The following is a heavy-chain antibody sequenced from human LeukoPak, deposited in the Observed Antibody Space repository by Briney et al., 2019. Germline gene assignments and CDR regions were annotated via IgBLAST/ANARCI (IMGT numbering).Heavy chain of an antibody. CDR3: AREEGLYGDYDY. D-gene: IGHD4-17*01. CDR1: GFTFSSYA. V-gene: IGHV3-30-3*01. CDR2: ISYDGSNQ. Sequence: PGGSLGLSCAASGFTFSSYAMHWVRQAPGKGLEWVAVISYDGSNQYYADSVKGRFTISRDNSKNTLYLQMNSLRAEDTAVYYCAREEGLYGDYDYWGQGTLVTVSS. J-gene: IGHJ4*02.